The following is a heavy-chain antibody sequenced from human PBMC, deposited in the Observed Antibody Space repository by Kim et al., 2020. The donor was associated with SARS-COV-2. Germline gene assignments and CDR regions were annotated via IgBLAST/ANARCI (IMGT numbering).Heavy chain of an antibody. D-gene: IGHD5-12*01. V-gene: IGHV3-23*01. Sequence: DSVKGRFTISRDNSKNTLYLQMNSLRAEDTAVYYCAKSKEMATILSYFDYWGQGTLVTVSS. CDR3: AKSKEMATILSYFDY. J-gene: IGHJ4*02.